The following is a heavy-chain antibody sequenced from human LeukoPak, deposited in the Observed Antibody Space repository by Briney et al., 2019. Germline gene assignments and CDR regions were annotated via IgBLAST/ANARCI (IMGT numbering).Heavy chain of an antibody. Sequence: PGGSLRLSCAASGFTFNKHWMHWVRQAPGKGLVWVSRINSDGSSTSYADSVKGRFTISRDNAKNTLFLQMNSLRAGDTAVYYCARTGTAMVSAFDIWGQGTLVTASS. CDR1: GFTFNKHW. V-gene: IGHV3-74*01. CDR2: INSDGSST. J-gene: IGHJ3*02. CDR3: ARTGTAMVSAFDI. D-gene: IGHD5-18*01.